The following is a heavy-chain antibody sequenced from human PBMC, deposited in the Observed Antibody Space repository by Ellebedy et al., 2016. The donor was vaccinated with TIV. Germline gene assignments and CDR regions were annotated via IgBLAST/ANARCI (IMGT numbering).Heavy chain of an antibody. V-gene: IGHV3-23*01. CDR3: ATKSRSQYCSDGVCHLDY. Sequence: GESLKISXAASGFTFSIYAMSWVRQAPGKGLEWVSAISPSGDATYYADSVRGRFTISRDDSKSTLYLQMNRLRAEDTAVYYCATKSRSQYCSDGVCHLDYWGQGTLVTVSS. CDR2: ISPSGDAT. CDR1: GFTFSIYA. J-gene: IGHJ4*02. D-gene: IGHD2-8*01.